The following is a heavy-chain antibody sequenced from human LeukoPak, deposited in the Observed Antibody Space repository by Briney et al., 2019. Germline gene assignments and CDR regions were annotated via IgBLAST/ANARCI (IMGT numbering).Heavy chain of an antibody. Sequence: GGSLRLSCAASGFTFSSYTMNWVRQAPGKGLEWVSSISSSSSYIYYADSLKGRFTISRDNAKNSLYLQMNSLRAEDTAVYYCARGRKSSGSYPDYWGQGTLVTVSS. J-gene: IGHJ4*02. V-gene: IGHV3-21*01. D-gene: IGHD3-10*01. CDR2: ISSSSSYI. CDR3: ARGRKSSGSYPDY. CDR1: GFTFSSYT.